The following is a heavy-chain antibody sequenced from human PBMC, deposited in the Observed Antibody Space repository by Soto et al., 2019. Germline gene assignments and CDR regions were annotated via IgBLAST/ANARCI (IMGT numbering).Heavy chain of an antibody. CDR1: GYTFTSYD. CDR3: ARERSAAGTGWFDP. CDR2: MNPNSGNT. V-gene: IGHV1-8*01. J-gene: IGHJ5*02. Sequence: QVQLVQSGAEVKKSGASVKVSCKASGYTFTSYDINWVRQATGQGLEWMGWMNPNSGNTGYAQKFQSRVTMTRNTCISTAYMELSSLRYEDTAVYYCARERSAAGTGWFDPWGQGTLVTVSS. D-gene: IGHD6-13*01.